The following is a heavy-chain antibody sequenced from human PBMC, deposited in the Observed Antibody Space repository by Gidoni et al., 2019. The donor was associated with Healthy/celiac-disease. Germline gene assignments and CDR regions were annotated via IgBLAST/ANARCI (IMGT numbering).Heavy chain of an antibody. Sequence: QVQLQQWGAGLLKPSETLSLTCAVYGGSFSGYYWSWIRQPPGQGLEWIGEINHSGSTNYNPSLKSRVTISVDTSKNQFSLKLSSVTAADTAVYYCASSYDSSAHNWFDPWGQGTLVTVSS. CDR1: GGSFSGYY. D-gene: IGHD3-22*01. J-gene: IGHJ5*02. CDR3: ASSYDSSAHNWFDP. V-gene: IGHV4-34*01. CDR2: INHSGST.